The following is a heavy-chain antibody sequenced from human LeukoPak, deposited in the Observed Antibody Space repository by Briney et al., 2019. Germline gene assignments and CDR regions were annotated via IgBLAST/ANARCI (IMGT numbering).Heavy chain of an antibody. CDR2: IYYSGST. V-gene: IGHV4-59*01. Sequence: SETLSLTCTVSGGSISSYYWSWIRQPPGKGLEWIGYIYYSGSTNYNPSLKSRVTISVGTSKNQFSLKLSSVTAADTAVYYCARDSYDILTGYPSFDYWGQGTLVTVSS. CDR3: ARDSYDILTGYPSFDY. J-gene: IGHJ4*02. D-gene: IGHD3-9*01. CDR1: GGSISSYY.